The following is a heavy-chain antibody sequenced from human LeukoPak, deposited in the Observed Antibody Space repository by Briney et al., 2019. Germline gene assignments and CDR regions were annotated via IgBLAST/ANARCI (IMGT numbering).Heavy chain of an antibody. D-gene: IGHD3/OR15-3a*01. CDR2: IYYSGST. Sequence: PSETLSLTCTVSGGSISSYYWSWIRQPPGKGLEWIGYIYYSGSTNYNPSLKSRVTMSVDTSKNQFSLKLSSVTAADTAVYYCARDGRTGYYYYYGMDVWGQGTTVTVSS. CDR1: GGSISSYY. J-gene: IGHJ6*02. CDR3: ARDGRTGYYYYYGMDV. V-gene: IGHV4-59*12.